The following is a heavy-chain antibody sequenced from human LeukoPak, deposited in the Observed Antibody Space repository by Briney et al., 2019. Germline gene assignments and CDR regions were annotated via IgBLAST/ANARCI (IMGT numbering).Heavy chain of an antibody. CDR1: GITFSSYV. CDR2: ISYDGSNK. J-gene: IGHJ1*01. CDR3: ANPYCSSTSCYSAEYFQH. Sequence: GRSLRLSCAASGITFSSYVMHWVRQAPGKGLEWVAVISYDGSNKYYVDSVKGRFTISRDNSKNTLYLQMNSLRAEDTAVYYCANPYCSSTSCYSAEYFQHWGQGTLVTVSS. V-gene: IGHV3-30-3*01. D-gene: IGHD2-2*01.